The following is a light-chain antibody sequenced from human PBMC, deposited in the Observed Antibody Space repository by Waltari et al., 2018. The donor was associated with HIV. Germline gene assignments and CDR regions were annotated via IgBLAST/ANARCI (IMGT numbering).Light chain of an antibody. J-gene: IGLJ2*01. CDR1: SSDVGRYYL. CDR2: EVS. Sequence: QSALTPPASVSGSPGQSIPISCPCTSSDVGRYYLVSWYQQHPGKAPKLMIYEVSKWPSGVSNRFSGSKSGNTASLTISGLQAEDEADYYCCSYAGSSTFVVFGGGTKLTVL. V-gene: IGLV2-23*02. CDR3: CSYAGSSTFVV.